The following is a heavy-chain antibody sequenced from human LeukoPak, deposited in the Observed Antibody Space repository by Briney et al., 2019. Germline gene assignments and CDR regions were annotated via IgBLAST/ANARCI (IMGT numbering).Heavy chain of an antibody. CDR2: IYHSGST. J-gene: IGHJ4*02. V-gene: IGHV4-38-2*02. CDR1: GYSISSGYY. D-gene: IGHD5-24*01. Sequence: SETLSLTCTVSGYSISSGYYWGWIRQPPGKGLEWIGSIYHSGSTYYNPSLKSRVTISVDTSKNQFSLKLSSVTAADTAVYYCARDGGRDGNKKLGFDYWGQGTLVTVSS. CDR3: ARDGGRDGNKKLGFDY.